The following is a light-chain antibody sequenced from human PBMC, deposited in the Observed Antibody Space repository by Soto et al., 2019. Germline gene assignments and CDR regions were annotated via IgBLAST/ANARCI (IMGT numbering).Light chain of an antibody. Sequence: DIQLTQSPSFLSASVGDRVTITCRASQGISSYLAWYQQKPGKAPKLLIYAASTLQSGVQSRFRGSGSGTELTLTISNLQPEDFATYSCQQVNSYPVPFGQGTKVEFK. J-gene: IGKJ1*01. CDR1: QGISSY. CDR2: AAS. V-gene: IGKV1-9*01. CDR3: QQVNSYPVP.